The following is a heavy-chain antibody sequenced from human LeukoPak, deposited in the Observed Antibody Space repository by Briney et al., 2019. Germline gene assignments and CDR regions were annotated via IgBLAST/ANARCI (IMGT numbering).Heavy chain of an antibody. CDR3: SKRSVAAFRVDDH. V-gene: IGHV3-23*01. Sequence: GGSLRLSCAASGFTFSSYAMSWVRQAPGKGLEWVSAISGSGGSTYYADSVKGRFTISRDNPKNTLYLQMNSLRAEDTAIYFCSKRSVAAFRVDDHWGQGTLVTVSS. J-gene: IGHJ4*02. CDR1: GFTFSSYA. D-gene: IGHD6-25*01. CDR2: ISGSGGST.